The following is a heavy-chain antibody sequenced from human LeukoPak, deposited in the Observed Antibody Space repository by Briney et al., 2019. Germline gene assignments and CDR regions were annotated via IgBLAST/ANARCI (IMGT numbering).Heavy chain of an antibody. CDR3: ARGRSGYGGNSGIASCDY. CDR2: IYRTGET. V-gene: IGHV4-38-2*01. Sequence: SETLSLTCAVSGYSISSGYYWGWIRQPPGKGLEWIGSIYRTGETHYNPSLKSRLTMSVDTSKNQFSLKLNSLTAADTAVYYCARGRSGYGGNSGIASCDYWGQGTLGTVSS. CDR1: GYSISSGYY. D-gene: IGHD4-23*01. J-gene: IGHJ4*02.